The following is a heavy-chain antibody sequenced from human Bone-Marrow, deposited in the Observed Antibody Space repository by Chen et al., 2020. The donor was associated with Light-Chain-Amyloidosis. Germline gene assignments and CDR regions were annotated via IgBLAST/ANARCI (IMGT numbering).Heavy chain of an antibody. CDR1: GFIISHAW. CDR3: TATFGSGDFHGY. D-gene: IGHD3-10*01. Sequence: EVQVVESGGGLVKPEGSLRLSCAASGFIISHAWMSWVRQAPGKGLARVGRIKSKTYDGRADNSAPVKGRCSISRDDANNTVYLQMNSLTTADTAVYYCTATFGSGDFHGYWGQGTLVTVSS. V-gene: IGHV3-15*01. CDR2: IKSKTYDGRA. J-gene: IGHJ4*02.